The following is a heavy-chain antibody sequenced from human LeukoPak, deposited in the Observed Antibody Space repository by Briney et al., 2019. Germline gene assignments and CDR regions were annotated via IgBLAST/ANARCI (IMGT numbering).Heavy chain of an antibody. Sequence: AGGSLRLSCAASGCTFSSYAMHWVRQAPGKGLQWVGRIKKKGDGGEIDYAAPVKGRFFISRDESTNTLFVQMNGLKTEDTALYYCAFNKPSGTGFDYWGQGTLVTVSP. J-gene: IGHJ4*02. CDR1: GCTFSSYA. CDR2: IKKKGDGGEI. D-gene: IGHD6-13*01. CDR3: AFNKPSGTGFDY. V-gene: IGHV3-15*07.